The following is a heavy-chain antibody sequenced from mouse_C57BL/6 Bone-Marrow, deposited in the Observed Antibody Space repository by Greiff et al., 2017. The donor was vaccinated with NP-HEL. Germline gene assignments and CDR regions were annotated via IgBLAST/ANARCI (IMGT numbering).Heavy chain of an antibody. J-gene: IGHJ2*01. Sequence: EVQLQQSGPELVKPGASVKISCKASGYSFTGYYMNWVKQSPEKSLEWIGEINPSTGGTTYNQKFKAKATLTVDKSSSTAYIQLKSLTSEDSAVYYCTNNYYGSSFYFDYWGQGTTLTVSS. CDR3: TNNYYGSSFYFDY. D-gene: IGHD1-1*01. V-gene: IGHV1-42*01. CDR2: INPSTGGT. CDR1: GYSFTGYY.